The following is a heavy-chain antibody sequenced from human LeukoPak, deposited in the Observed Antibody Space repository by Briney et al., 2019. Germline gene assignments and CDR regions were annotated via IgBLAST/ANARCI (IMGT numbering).Heavy chain of an antibody. V-gene: IGHV4-59*12. CDR1: GGSIDSYY. J-gene: IGHJ4*02. Sequence: KPSETLSLTCSTSGGSIDSYYWSWIRQPPGKGLEWIGYIYYSGSTNYNPSLKSRVTISLDTSKNQFSLKLSSVTAADTAVYYCAGYGSGSYYPFDYWGQGTLVTVSS. CDR3: AGYGSGSYYPFDY. D-gene: IGHD3-10*01. CDR2: IYYSGST.